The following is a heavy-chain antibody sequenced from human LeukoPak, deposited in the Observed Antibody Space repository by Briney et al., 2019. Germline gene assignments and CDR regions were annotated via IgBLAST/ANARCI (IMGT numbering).Heavy chain of an antibody. V-gene: IGHV1-2*02. J-gene: IGHJ4*02. D-gene: IGHD3-22*01. Sequence: ASVKVSCKASGYTFTGYYMHWVRQAPGQGLEWMGWINPNSGGTNYAQKFQGRVTMTRDTSISTAYMELSRLRSDDTAVYYRARDLSVVVTPSDYWGQGTLVTVSS. CDR3: ARDLSVVVTPSDY. CDR2: INPNSGGT. CDR1: GYTFTGYY.